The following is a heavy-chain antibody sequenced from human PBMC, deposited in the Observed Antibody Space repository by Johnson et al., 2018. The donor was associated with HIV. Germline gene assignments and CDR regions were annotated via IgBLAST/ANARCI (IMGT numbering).Heavy chain of an antibody. CDR1: GFIVSSNY. CDR2: ISSSGTTV. Sequence: QVQLVESGGGLVQPGGSLRLSCAASGFIVSSNYMSWIRQTPGKGLEWVSYISSSGTTVYYADSVKGRFSISRDNAKHSLYLQMNSLRAEDTAVYYCARDRGYWDGLDSWGQGTMVTVSS. CDR3: ARDRGYWDGLDS. D-gene: IGHD3-22*01. V-gene: IGHV3-11*04. J-gene: IGHJ3*02.